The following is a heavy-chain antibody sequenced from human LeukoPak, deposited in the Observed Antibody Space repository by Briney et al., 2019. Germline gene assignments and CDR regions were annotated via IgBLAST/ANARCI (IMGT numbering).Heavy chain of an antibody. Sequence: GGSLRLSCAASGFTFSSYAMSWVRQAPGKGLEWVGRIKSKTDGGTTDYAAPVKGRFTISRDDSKNTLYLQMNSLKTEDTAVYYCTTDTYYYDSSGYASRFDYWGQGTLVTVSS. J-gene: IGHJ4*02. D-gene: IGHD3-22*01. CDR1: GFTFSSYA. CDR2: IKSKTDGGTT. V-gene: IGHV3-15*01. CDR3: TTDTYYYDSSGYASRFDY.